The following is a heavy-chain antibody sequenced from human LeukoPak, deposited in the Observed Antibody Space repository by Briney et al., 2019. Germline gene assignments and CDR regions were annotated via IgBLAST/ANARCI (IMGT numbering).Heavy chain of an antibody. D-gene: IGHD3-3*01. V-gene: IGHV3-23*01. CDR2: ISGSGGST. CDR3: AKAYYDFWSGSDHAFDI. CDR1: GFTFSNYA. J-gene: IGHJ3*02. Sequence: HAGGSLRLSCAASGFTFSNYAMSWVRQAPGQGLEWVSVISGSGGSTYYADSVKGRFTISRDNSKSTMYLQMNSLRAEDTAVYYCAKAYYDFWSGSDHAFDIWGQGTMVTVSS.